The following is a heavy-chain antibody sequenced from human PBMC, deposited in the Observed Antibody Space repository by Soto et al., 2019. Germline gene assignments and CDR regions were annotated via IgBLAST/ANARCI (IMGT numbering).Heavy chain of an antibody. J-gene: IGHJ4*02. CDR3: ARVVHRRYYYDSSGYSY. D-gene: IGHD3-22*01. CDR1: GGSISSSSYY. V-gene: IGHV4-39*01. CDR2: IYYSGST. Sequence: TSETLSLTCTVSGGSISSSSYYWGWIRQPPGKGLEWIGSIYYSGSTYYNPSLKSRVTISVDTSKNQFSLKLSSVTAADTAVYYCARVVHRRYYYDSSGYSYWGQGTLVTVSS.